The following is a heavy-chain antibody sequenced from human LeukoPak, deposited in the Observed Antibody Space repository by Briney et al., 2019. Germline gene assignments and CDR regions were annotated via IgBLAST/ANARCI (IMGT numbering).Heavy chain of an antibody. V-gene: IGHV7-4-1*02. CDR1: GYTITSYA. J-gene: IGHJ4*02. CDR3: ARPDTSGYVLIS. D-gene: IGHD3-22*01. Sequence: ASVKVSCKASGYTITSYAVNWVRQAPGQGLEWMGWMNTNTGNPTYAQGFTGRFVFSLGTSVNTAHLQINSLQSEDTAVYYCARPDTSGYVLISWGQGTLVTVPS. CDR2: MNTNTGNP.